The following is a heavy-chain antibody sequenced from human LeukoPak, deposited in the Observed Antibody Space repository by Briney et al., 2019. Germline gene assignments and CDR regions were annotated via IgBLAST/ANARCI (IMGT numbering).Heavy chain of an antibody. D-gene: IGHD3-10*01. CDR3: ASAIGHGSPFDY. CDR1: GFTFSSYW. CDR2: INSDGSNT. Sequence: GGSLRLSCSASGFTFSSYWMHWVRQAPGKELVWVSRINSDGSNTSYEDSGKGRITISRANAKNTVYLQMNSLRAEDTAVYYCASAIGHGSPFDYWGQGTMVTVSS. J-gene: IGHJ4*02. V-gene: IGHV3-74*01.